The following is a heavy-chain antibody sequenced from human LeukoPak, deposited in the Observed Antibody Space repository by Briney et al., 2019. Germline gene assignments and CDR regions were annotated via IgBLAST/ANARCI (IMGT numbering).Heavy chain of an antibody. CDR1: AFTFSSYA. CDR3: AKRYCSTTSCYKRYGSGSYFFDY. Sequence: PGGSLRLSCAASAFTFSSYAMSWVRQAPGKGPEWVSGISGNGGSTNYADSVKGRFTISRDNSKNTLYLRMNSLRAEDTAVYYCAKRYCSTTSCYKRYGSGSYFFDYWGQGTLVTVSS. J-gene: IGHJ4*02. V-gene: IGHV3-23*01. D-gene: IGHD2-2*02. CDR2: ISGNGGST.